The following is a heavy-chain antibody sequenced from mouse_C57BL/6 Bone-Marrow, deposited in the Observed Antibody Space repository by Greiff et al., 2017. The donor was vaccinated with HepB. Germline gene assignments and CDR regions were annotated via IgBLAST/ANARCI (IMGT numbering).Heavy chain of an antibody. CDR1: GYSITSYY. D-gene: IGHD2-3*01. CDR2: ISYSGST. J-gene: IGHJ4*01. CDR3: ARWLLQGPYAMDY. Sequence: EVQLQQSGPGLVKPSQSLSLTCSATGYSITSYYWNWIRKFPGNKLEYMGYISYSGSTYYNPSPKSRISITRDTAKNKYYLQLNSVTTEDTATYYCARWLLQGPYAMDYWGQGTSVTVSS. V-gene: IGHV3-8*01.